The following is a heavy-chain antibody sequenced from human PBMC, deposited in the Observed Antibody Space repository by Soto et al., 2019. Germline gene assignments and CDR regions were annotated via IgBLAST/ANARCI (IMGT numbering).Heavy chain of an antibody. D-gene: IGHD2-15*01. CDR1: GFTFSSYS. Sequence: PGGSLRLSCAASGFTFSSYSMNWVRQAPGKGLECVSSISSSSSYIYYADSMKGRFTISRDNARNSLYLQMNTLRAEDTAVYYCARDPRDVARPFDYWGQGTMVTVSS. CDR3: ARDPRDVARPFDY. CDR2: ISSSSSYI. J-gene: IGHJ4*02. V-gene: IGHV3-21*01.